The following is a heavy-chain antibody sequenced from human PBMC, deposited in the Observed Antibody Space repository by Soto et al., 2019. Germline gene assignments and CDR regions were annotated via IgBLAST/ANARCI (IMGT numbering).Heavy chain of an antibody. V-gene: IGHV1-46*03. CDR2: INPSGGST. J-gene: IGHJ4*02. Sequence: ASVKVSCKASGYTFTSYYMHWVRQAPGQGLEWMGIINPSGGSTSYAQKFQGRVTMTRDTSTSTVYMELSSLRSEDTAVYYCARGGYSGYDYFSVLGYFDYWGQGTLVTVS. D-gene: IGHD5-12*01. CDR3: ARGGYSGYDYFSVLGYFDY. CDR1: GYTFTSYY.